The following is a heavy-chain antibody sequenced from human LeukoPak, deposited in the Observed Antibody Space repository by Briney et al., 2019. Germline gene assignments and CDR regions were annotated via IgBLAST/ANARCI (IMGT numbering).Heavy chain of an antibody. CDR1: GYIFTTYW. D-gene: IGHD3-10*01. V-gene: IGHV5-51*01. CDR3: VRITEFWAFDI. CDR2: IYPPDSDT. Sequence: GESLKISCKASGYIFTTYWIGWVRQMPGKGLEWMGIIYPPDSDTTYSPSFQGQVTISADKSISTAYLRWSSLKASDTAMYYCVRITEFWAFDIWGQATMVTVSS. J-gene: IGHJ3*02.